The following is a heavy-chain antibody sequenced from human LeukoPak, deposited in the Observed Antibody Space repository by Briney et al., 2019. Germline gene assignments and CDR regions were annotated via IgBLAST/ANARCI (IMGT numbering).Heavy chain of an antibody. CDR1: GGSISSSSYY. CDR3: ARGLGGYSNYDWTWWFDP. Sequence: SETLSLTCTVSGGSISSSSYYWGWIRQPPGKGLEWIGSIYYSGSTYYNPSLKSRVTISVDTSKNQFSLKLSSVTAADTAVYFCARGLGGYSNYDWTWWFDPWGQGTLVTVSS. J-gene: IGHJ5*02. V-gene: IGHV4-39*07. D-gene: IGHD5-12*01. CDR2: IYYSGST.